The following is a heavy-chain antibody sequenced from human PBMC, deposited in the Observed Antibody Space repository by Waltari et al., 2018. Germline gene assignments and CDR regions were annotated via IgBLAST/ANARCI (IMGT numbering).Heavy chain of an antibody. D-gene: IGHD2-8*01. CDR1: NRGYY. V-gene: IGHV4-39*01. CDR3: ARQGVSSRSFDY. CDR2: TYYSGSA. Sequence: NRGYYWGWIRQPPGKGLEWIGSTYYSGSAYYTPSLKSRVTISVNTSKNQFSLELTSLTAADTAVYYCARQGVSSRSFDYLGHVILVTVSS. J-gene: IGHJ4*01.